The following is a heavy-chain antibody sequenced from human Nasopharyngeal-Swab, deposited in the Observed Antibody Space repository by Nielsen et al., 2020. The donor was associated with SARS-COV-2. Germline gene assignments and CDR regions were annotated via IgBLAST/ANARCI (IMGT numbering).Heavy chain of an antibody. V-gene: IGHV4-39*07. CDR1: GASISNRNNY. CDR3: ARDESGDYLGLPFDS. J-gene: IGHJ4*02. CDR2: VFSSGST. D-gene: IGHD4-17*01. Sequence: SETLSLTCVVSGASISNRNNYWGWIRQSPGKGLEWIGTVFSSGSTYNPSLKSRVTMPVDTSKNQFSLKLTSVTAADTAVYYCARDESGDYLGLPFDSWGPGTLVTVSS.